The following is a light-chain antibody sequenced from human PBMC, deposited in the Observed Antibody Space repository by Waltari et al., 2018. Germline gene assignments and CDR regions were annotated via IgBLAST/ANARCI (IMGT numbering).Light chain of an antibody. J-gene: IGLJ2*01. CDR1: SLRIYY. CDR2: GKN. CDR3: NTRDMSGDVV. Sequence: SSELSQDPAVSVALGQTVRITCQGDSLRIYYASWSRQQPGQSPVLLIHGKNNRPSGIPDRVSASSSGNTASLTITGARAEDEADYYCNTRDMSGDVVFGGGTKLTVL. V-gene: IGLV3-19*01.